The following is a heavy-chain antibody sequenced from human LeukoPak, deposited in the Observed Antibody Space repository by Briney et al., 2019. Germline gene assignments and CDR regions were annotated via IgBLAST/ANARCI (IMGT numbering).Heavy chain of an antibody. CDR3: ASDLFHYYDSSGYPHHPIDY. V-gene: IGHV1-2*02. D-gene: IGHD3-22*01. CDR2: INPNSGGT. Sequence: ASVKVSCKASGYTFTGYYMHWVRQVPGQGLEWMGWINPNSGGTNYAQKFQGRVTMTRDTSISAAYMELSRLRSDDTAVYYCASDLFHYYDSSGYPHHPIDYWGQGTLVTVSS. J-gene: IGHJ4*02. CDR1: GYTFTGYY.